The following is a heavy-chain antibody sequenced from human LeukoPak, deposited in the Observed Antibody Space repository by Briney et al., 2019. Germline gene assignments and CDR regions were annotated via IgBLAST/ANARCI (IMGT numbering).Heavy chain of an antibody. J-gene: IGHJ4*02. D-gene: IGHD1-26*01. Sequence: PGGSLRLSCATSGFTFSSSWMSWVRQAPGKGLECVANIKEDGREKYYVDSVKGRFTISRDNAKNSLYLQMNSLKTEDTAVYYCARWRSGSCSDWGQGTLVTVSS. V-gene: IGHV3-7*03. CDR2: IKEDGREK. CDR3: ARWRSGSCSD. CDR1: GFTFSSSW.